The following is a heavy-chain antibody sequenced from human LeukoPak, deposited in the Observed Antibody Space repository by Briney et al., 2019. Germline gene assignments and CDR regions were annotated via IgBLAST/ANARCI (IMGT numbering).Heavy chain of an antibody. Sequence: GGSLRLSCAASEITFRNSAMSWVRQAPGKGLEWVAYIKQDGSEKYYVDSVKGRFTISRDNAKNSLYLEMNSPRAEDTAVYYCARTDGSGYYVGIFDYWGQGALVTVSS. CDR1: EITFRNSA. CDR3: ARTDGSGYYVGIFDY. V-gene: IGHV3-7*01. J-gene: IGHJ4*02. D-gene: IGHD3-22*01. CDR2: IKQDGSEK.